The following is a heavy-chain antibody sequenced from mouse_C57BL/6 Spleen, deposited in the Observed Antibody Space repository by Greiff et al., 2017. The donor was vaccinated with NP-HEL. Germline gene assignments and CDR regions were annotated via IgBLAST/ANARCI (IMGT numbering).Heavy chain of an antibody. CDR1: GYAFSSSW. V-gene: IGHV1-82*01. J-gene: IGHJ3*01. D-gene: IGHD2-3*01. CDR3: ARSDGFNFAY. CDR2: IYPGDGDT. Sequence: QVQLKESGPELVKPGASVKISCKASGYAFSSSWMNWVKQRPGKGLEWIGRIYPGDGDTNYNGKFKGKATLTADKSSSTAYMQLSSLTSEDSAVYFCARSDGFNFAYWGQGTLVTVSA.